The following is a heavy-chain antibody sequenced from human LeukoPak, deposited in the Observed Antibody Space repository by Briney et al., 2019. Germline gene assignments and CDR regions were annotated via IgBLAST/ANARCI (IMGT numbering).Heavy chain of an antibody. CDR2: IKPSNGDT. Sequence: ASVKVSCKASGYNFIDYYLHWMRQAPGQGLEWMGWIKPSNGDTQYAQRFQGRFTMTRDTSISTLYMELRGMNSDATAVYYCVRGGSTRAQPRDPVNCYPRGDNGGHGPLATVSP. V-gene: IGHV1-2*02. J-gene: IGHJ4*01. CDR3: VRGGSTRAQPRDPVNCYPRGDN. D-gene: IGHD2-21*01. CDR1: GYNFIDYY.